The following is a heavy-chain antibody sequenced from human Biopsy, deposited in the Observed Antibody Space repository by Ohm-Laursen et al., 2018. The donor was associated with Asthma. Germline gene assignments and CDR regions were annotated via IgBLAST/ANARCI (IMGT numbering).Heavy chain of an antibody. CDR2: INHSGST. J-gene: IGHJ3*02. V-gene: IGHV4-34*01. CDR1: GGSFSGYY. Sequence: TLSLTCAVYGGSFSGYYWSWIRQPPGKGLEWIGEINHSGSTNYNPSLKSRVTISVDTSKNQFSLKLSSVTAADTAVYYCARQKLVAAEGPFDMWGQGTMVIVSS. D-gene: IGHD1-26*01. CDR3: ARQKLVAAEGPFDM.